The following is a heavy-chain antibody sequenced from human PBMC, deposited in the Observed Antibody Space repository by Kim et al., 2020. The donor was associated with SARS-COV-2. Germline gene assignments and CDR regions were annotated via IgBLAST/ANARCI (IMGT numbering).Heavy chain of an antibody. CDR2: IYYSGST. V-gene: IGHV4-31*03. J-gene: IGHJ1*01. D-gene: IGHD6-13*01. CDR3: ARDGAYSSSWYYFQH. Sequence: SETLSLTCTVSGGSISSGGYYWSWIRQHPGKGLEWIGYIYYSGSTYYNPSLKSRVTISVDTSKNQFSLKLSSVTAADTAVYYCARDGAYSSSWYYFQHWGQGTLVTVSS. CDR1: GGSISSGGYY.